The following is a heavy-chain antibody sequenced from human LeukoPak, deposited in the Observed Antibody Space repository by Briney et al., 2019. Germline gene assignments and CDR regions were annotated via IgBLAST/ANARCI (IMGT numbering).Heavy chain of an antibody. CDR2: IYTSGST. Sequence: SETLSLTCTVSGGSISSYYWSWIRQPAGKGLEWIGRIYTSGSTNYNPSLKSRVTMSVDTSKNQFSLKLSSVTAADTAVYYCARDPYSGSYFGIRAFDIWGQGTMVTVPS. V-gene: IGHV4-4*07. CDR3: ARDPYSGSYFGIRAFDI. J-gene: IGHJ3*02. D-gene: IGHD1-26*01. CDR1: GGSISSYY.